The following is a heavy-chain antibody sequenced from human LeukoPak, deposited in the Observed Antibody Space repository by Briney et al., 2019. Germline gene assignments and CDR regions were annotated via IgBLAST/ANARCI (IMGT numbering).Heavy chain of an antibody. CDR3: ARVQTYGDYVWFDP. CDR2: IYGGGST. D-gene: IGHD4-17*01. J-gene: IGHJ5*02. V-gene: IGHV3-53*01. Sequence: GGSLRLSCAASGFTVSSNYMSWVRQAPGKGLEWVSVIYGGGSTYYADSVKGRFTISRDNSKNTLYLQMNSLRAEDTAVYYCARVQTYGDYVWFDPWGQGTLVTVSS. CDR1: GFTVSSNY.